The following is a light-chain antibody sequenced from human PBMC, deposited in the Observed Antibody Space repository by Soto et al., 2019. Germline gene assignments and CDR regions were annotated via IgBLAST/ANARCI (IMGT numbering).Light chain of an antibody. CDR2: VNSDGSH. CDR1: SGHSDYA. Sequence: QSVLTQSPSASASLGASVKLTCTLSSGHSDYAIAWHQQQPEKGPRYLMKVNSDGSHNKGDEIPDRFSGSSSGAERYLTVSSLQSEDEADYYCQTWGTGIVVFGGGTKLTVL. CDR3: QTWGTGIVV. V-gene: IGLV4-69*01. J-gene: IGLJ3*02.